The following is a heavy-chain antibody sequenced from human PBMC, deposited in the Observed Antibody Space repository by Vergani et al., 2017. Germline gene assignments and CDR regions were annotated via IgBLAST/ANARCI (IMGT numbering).Heavy chain of an antibody. Sequence: QVQLVQSGAEVKKPGSSVKVSCKASVGTFSSYAISWVRQAPGQGLEWMGGIIPIFGTANYAQKFQGRVTITADESTSTAYMELSSLRSEDTAVYYCARSRGGGINYDRVYYYGMDVWGQGTTVTVSS. J-gene: IGHJ6*02. V-gene: IGHV1-69*12. CDR2: IIPIFGTA. CDR1: VGTFSSYA. D-gene: IGHD3-22*01. CDR3: ARSRGGGINYDRVYYYGMDV.